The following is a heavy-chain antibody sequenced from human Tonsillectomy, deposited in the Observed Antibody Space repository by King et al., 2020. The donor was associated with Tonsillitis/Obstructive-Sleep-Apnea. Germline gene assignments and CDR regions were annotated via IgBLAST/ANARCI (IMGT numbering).Heavy chain of an antibody. D-gene: IGHD2-15*01. J-gene: IGHJ3*02. CDR1: GFTFSDYY. CDR2: ISSSSSYT. CDR3: ARDQRGYCSGGSCSDAFDI. V-gene: IGHV3-11*05. Sequence: VQLVESGGGLVKPGGSLRLSCAASGFTFSDYYMSCIRQAPGKGLEWVSYISSSSSYTNEADSVKGRFTISRDNAKNSLYLQMNSLRAEDTAVYYCARDQRGYCSGGSCSDAFDIWGQGTMVTVSS.